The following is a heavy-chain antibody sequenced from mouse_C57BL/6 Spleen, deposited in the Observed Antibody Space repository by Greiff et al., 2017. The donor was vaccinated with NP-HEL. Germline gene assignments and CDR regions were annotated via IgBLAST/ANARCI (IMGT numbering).Heavy chain of an antibody. Sequence: QVQLQQSGPELVKPGASVKISCKASGYAFSSSWMNWVKQRPGKGLEWIGRIYPGDGDTNYNGKFKGKATLTADKSSSTAYMQLSSLTSEDSAVYFCARAFITTVGGARDYWGQGTSVTVSS. CDR2: IYPGDGDT. CDR1: GYAFSSSW. D-gene: IGHD1-1*01. V-gene: IGHV1-82*01. CDR3: ARAFITTVGGARDY. J-gene: IGHJ4*01.